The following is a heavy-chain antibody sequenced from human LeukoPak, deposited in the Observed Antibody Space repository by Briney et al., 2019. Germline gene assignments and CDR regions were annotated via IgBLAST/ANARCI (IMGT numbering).Heavy chain of an antibody. Sequence: PGGSLRLSCAASGFTFSDYYMSWIRQAPGKGLEWVSYISSSGSTIYYADSVKGRFTISRDNAKNSLYLQMNSLRAEDTAVYYCARDLEPYYYDSSGYYADWGQGTLVTVSS. CDR3: ARDLEPYYYDSSGYYAD. CDR1: GFTFSDYY. J-gene: IGHJ4*02. CDR2: ISSSGSTI. V-gene: IGHV3-11*01. D-gene: IGHD3-22*01.